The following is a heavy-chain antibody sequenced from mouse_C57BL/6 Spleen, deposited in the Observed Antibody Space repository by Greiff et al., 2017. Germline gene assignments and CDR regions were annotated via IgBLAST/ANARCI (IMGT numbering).Heavy chain of an antibody. V-gene: IGHV1-82*01. D-gene: IGHD1-1*01. Sequence: QVQLKQSGPELVKPGASVKISCKASGYAFSSSWMNWVKQRPGKGLEWIGRIYPGDGDTNYNGKFKGKATLTADKSSSTAYMQLSSLTSEDSAVYFCARGGYYYGSRGGYWYFDVWGTGTTVTVSS. CDR2: IYPGDGDT. CDR1: GYAFSSSW. CDR3: ARGGYYYGSRGGYWYFDV. J-gene: IGHJ1*03.